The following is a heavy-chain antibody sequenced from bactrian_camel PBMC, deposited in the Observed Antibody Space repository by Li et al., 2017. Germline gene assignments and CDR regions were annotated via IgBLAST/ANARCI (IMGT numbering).Heavy chain of an antibody. CDR1: GFAFSSND. CDR2: IYTGGGYT. CDR3: AADPQWAASLSRSLSTRDFSY. J-gene: IGHJ6*01. Sequence: VQLVESGGGSVQPGGSLTLSCAASGFAFSSNDMSWVRQAPGKEREGVAAIYTGGGYTYYADSVKGRFTISHDDSKNTLLLQMNGLRPEDTAMCYCAADPQWAASLSRSLSTRDFSYWGQGTQVTVS. V-gene: IGHV3S40*01. D-gene: IGHD2*01.